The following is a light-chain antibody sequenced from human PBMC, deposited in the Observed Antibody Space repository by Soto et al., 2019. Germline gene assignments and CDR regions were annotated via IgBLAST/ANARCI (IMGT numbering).Light chain of an antibody. CDR1: SSDVGGYNY. CDR2: DVN. Sequence: QSALTQPRSVSGSPGQSVTISCTGTSSDVGGYNYVSWYQQHPGKAPKLMIYDVNKRPSGVPDRFSGSKSGNTASLTISGLQAEDEADYYCCSYAGDLALFGGGTKVTVL. CDR3: CSYAGDLAL. V-gene: IGLV2-11*01. J-gene: IGLJ2*01.